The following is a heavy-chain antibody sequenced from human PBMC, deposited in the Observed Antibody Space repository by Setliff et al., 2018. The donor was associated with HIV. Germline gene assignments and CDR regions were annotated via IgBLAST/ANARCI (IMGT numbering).Heavy chain of an antibody. J-gene: IGHJ4*02. CDR1: GVSITTDGYY. Sequence: SETLSLTCSVSGVSITTDGYYWSWIRHYPGKGLEWIGYMYHSGSTYYNASLASRLIMSLDPSKNQFSLKLNSMTAADTAMYYCAGGRYFRDIRDSRFDFWGQGRLVTVS. V-gene: IGHV4-31*03. D-gene: IGHD3-9*01. CDR2: MYHSGST. CDR3: AGGRYFRDIRDSRFDF.